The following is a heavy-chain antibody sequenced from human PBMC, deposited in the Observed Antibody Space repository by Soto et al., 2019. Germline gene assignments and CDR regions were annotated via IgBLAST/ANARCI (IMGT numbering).Heavy chain of an antibody. J-gene: IGHJ6*02. CDR2: IYYSGST. CDR1: GGSISSSSYY. V-gene: IGHV4-39*01. Sequence: PSETLSLTCTVSGGSISSSSYYWGWIRQPPGKGLEWIGSIYYSGSTYYNPSLKSRVTISVDTSKNQFSLKLSSVTAADTAVYYCARTYYDFWSGSYGTYYYYGMDVWGQGTTVT. D-gene: IGHD3-3*01. CDR3: ARTYYDFWSGSYGTYYYYGMDV.